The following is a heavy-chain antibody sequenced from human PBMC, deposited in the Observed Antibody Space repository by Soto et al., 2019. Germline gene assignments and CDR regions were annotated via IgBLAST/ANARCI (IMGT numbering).Heavy chain of an antibody. J-gene: IGHJ4*02. CDR2: ISYDGSNK. CDR3: AKDSHHTGTTDY. V-gene: IGHV3-30*18. D-gene: IGHD1-1*01. CDR1: GFTFSSYG. Sequence: PGGALRLSCAASGFTFSSYGMHWVRQAPGKGLEWVAVISYDGSNKYYADSVKGRFTISRDNSKNTLYLQMNSLRAEDTAVYYCAKDSHHTGTTDYWGQGTLVTVSS.